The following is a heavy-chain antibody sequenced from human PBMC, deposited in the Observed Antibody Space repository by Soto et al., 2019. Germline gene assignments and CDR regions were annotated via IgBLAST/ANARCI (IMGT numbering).Heavy chain of an antibody. CDR2: ISGSGPST. CDR1: GFTFSTYA. Sequence: GGSLRLSCAASGFTFSTYAMSWVRQAPGKGLEWVSVISGSGPSTYYADSVKGRFTISRDNSKSTLYLQMNSLRAEDTAVYYCANRGGPYSGYWDSHYCGQGTLVTVSS. V-gene: IGHV3-23*01. CDR3: ANRGGPYSGYWDSHY. J-gene: IGHJ4*02. D-gene: IGHD5-12*01.